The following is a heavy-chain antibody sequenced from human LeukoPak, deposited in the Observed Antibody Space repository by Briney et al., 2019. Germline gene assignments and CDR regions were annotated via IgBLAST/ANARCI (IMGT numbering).Heavy chain of an antibody. CDR1: GFTFSSYW. CDR2: ISSSSSHI. V-gene: IGHV3-21*01. J-gene: IGHJ4*02. CDR3: SRDLTYYDFWSVPDY. D-gene: IGHD3-3*01. Sequence: GGSLRLSCAASGFTFSSYWMGWVRQAPGKGLEWVSSISSSSSHINYADSVKGRFTISRDNAKNSLYLQMNSLRAEDTAIYYCSRDLTYYDFWSVPDYWGQGTLVTVSS.